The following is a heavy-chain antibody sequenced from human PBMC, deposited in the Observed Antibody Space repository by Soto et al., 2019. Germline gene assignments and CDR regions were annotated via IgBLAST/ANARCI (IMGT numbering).Heavy chain of an antibody. CDR1: GFTFRSYG. CDR3: VKERYAQLWLEDYGMDV. V-gene: IGHV3-30*18. Sequence: ESGGGVVQPGRSLRLSCAASGFTFRSYGIHWVRQAPGKGLEWVALISYDGTDKYYADSVKGRFTISRDNSKNTLYLQMSSLGPEDTAVYYCVKERYAQLWLEDYGMDVWGQGTTVTV. D-gene: IGHD5-18*01. CDR2: ISYDGTDK. J-gene: IGHJ6*02.